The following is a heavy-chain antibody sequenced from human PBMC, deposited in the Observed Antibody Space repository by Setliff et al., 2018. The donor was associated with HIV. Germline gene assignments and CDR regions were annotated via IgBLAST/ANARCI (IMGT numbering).Heavy chain of an antibody. Sequence: PGESLTISCKGSGYSFTNYWIGWVRQMPGKGLEWMGIIYPGDSDIRYTPSFRGLVTISADKSITTAYLQWSILSTSDTATYYCVRANGAPLTDPGEVDYWGQGTLVTVSS. CDR3: VRANGAPLTDPGEVDY. J-gene: IGHJ4*02. D-gene: IGHD2-8*01. CDR1: GYSFTNYW. CDR2: IYPGDSDI. V-gene: IGHV5-51*01.